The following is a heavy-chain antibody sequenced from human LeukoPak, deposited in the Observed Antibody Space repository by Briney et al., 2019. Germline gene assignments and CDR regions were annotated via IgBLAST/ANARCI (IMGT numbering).Heavy chain of an antibody. J-gene: IGHJ4*02. D-gene: IGHD7-27*01. Sequence: PSETLSLTCTVSGGSISSYYWSWIRQPAGKGLEWIGRIYTSGSTNYNPSLKSRVTMSVDTSNNQFSLKMTSVTTADTAVYYCARNWGSWTSFDFWGRGTLVTVSS. CDR1: GGSISSYY. V-gene: IGHV4-4*07. CDR3: ARNWGSWTSFDF. CDR2: IYTSGST.